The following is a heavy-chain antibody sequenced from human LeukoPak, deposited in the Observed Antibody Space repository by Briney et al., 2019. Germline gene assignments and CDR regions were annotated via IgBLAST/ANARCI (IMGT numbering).Heavy chain of an antibody. D-gene: IGHD3-22*01. Sequence: SETLSLTCAVYGGSFSGYYWSWIRQPPGKGLEWIGEINHSGSTNYNPSLKSRVTISVDTSKNQFSLKLSSVTAADTAVYYCARDNSYYYVSSGAFDIWGQGTMVTVSS. CDR1: GGSFSGYY. V-gene: IGHV4-34*01. J-gene: IGHJ3*02. CDR3: ARDNSYYYVSSGAFDI. CDR2: INHSGST.